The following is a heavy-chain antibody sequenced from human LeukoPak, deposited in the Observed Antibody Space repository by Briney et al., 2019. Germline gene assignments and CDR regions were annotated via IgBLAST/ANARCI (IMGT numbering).Heavy chain of an antibody. CDR2: IYPRDSDT. V-gene: IGHV5-51*01. Sequence: GESLKISCKASGYIFTNYWIGWVRQMPGKGPEWMGIIYPRDSDTRYSPSFQGQVTVSADKSISTAYLQWNTLEASDTAMYYCARRQYSGYDFDFWGQGTLVTVS. CDR1: GYIFTNYW. D-gene: IGHD5-12*01. J-gene: IGHJ4*02. CDR3: ARRQYSGYDFDF.